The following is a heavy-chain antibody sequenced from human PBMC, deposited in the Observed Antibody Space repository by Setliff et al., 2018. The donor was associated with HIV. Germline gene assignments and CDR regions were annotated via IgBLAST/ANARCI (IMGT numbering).Heavy chain of an antibody. CDR2: IDQEGSKT. CDR3: ARGLRPTAEHDYSLDY. CDR1: GFTFSNFW. D-gene: IGHD5-12*01. Sequence: PGGSLRLSCFGTGFTFSNFWMSWVRQAPGKGLEWVATIDQEGSKTYYVGSVKGRFTISRDNAKNSLYVQMNSLRVEDTAVYYCARGLRPTAEHDYSLDYWGQGTLVTVSS. J-gene: IGHJ4*02. V-gene: IGHV3-7*01.